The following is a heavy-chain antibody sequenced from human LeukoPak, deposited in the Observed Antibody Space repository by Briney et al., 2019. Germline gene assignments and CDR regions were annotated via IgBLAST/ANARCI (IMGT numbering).Heavy chain of an antibody. J-gene: IGHJ4*02. D-gene: IGHD6-13*01. CDR2: ISYDGSNK. CDR3: AKGGDLIRGIAAAGKEIDY. V-gene: IGHV3-30*18. CDR1: GFTFSSYG. Sequence: PGGSLRLSCAASGFTFSSYGMHWVRQAPGKGLEWVAVISYDGSNKYYADSVKGRFTISRDNSKNTLYLQMNSLRAEDTAVYYCAKGGDLIRGIAAAGKEIDYWGQGTLVTVSS.